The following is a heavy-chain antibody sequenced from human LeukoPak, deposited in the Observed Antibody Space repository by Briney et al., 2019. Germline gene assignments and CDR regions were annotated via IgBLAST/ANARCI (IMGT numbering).Heavy chain of an antibody. Sequence: SETLSLTCTVSGGSITIHYWSWIRQPAGKRLEWIGRIQTSGRTSYDPSLNSRVTMSVDTSNNQFSLNLTSVTAADTAVYYCARENGATIAGRSLDYWGQGTLVTVSS. D-gene: IGHD6-6*01. CDR1: GGSITIHY. CDR3: ARENGATIAGRSLDY. J-gene: IGHJ4*02. CDR2: IQTSGRT. V-gene: IGHV4-4*07.